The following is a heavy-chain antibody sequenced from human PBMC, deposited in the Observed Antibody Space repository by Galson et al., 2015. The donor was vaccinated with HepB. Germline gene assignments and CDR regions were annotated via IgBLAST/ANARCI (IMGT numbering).Heavy chain of an antibody. Sequence: SVKVSCKASGYTFTGYYMHWVRQAPGQGLEWMGWINPNSGGTNYAQKFQGRVTMTRDTSISTAYMELSRLRSDDTAVYYCARDSRFFYYYGMDVWGQGTTVNVSS. J-gene: IGHJ6*02. V-gene: IGHV1-2*02. CDR3: ARDSRFFYYYGMDV. CDR2: INPNSGGT. CDR1: GYTFTGYY. D-gene: IGHD3-16*01.